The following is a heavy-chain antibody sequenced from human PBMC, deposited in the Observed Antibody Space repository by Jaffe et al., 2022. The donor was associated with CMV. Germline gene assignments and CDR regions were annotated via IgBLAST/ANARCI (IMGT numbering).Heavy chain of an antibody. CDR3: ARDSGGAFDI. CDR1: GFTFSDYS. V-gene: IGHV3-21*01. J-gene: IGHJ3*02. CDR2: ITSSSSYI. Sequence: EVQLVESGGGLVKPGGSLRLSCAASGFTFSDYSMNWVRQAPGKGLEWVSSITSSSSYIYYADSLKGRFTISRDNAKKSLYLQMNSLRAEDTAVYYCARDSGGAFDIWGQGTMVTVSS.